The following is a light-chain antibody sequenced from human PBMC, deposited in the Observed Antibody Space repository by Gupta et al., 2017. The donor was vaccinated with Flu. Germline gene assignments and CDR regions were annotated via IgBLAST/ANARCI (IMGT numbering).Light chain of an antibody. CDR3: AAAATASWV. Sequence: SALPQPASVSGSPGQSIPISCTGTSNDVGSYNLVSWYQQHPGKVPKLMIYENKKRPSGASNRFSASKSGTTASLTISVGQAEDDDDYYCAAAATASWVFGGGTKVTVL. V-gene: IGLV2-14*02. CDR1: SNDVGSYNL. CDR2: ENK. J-gene: IGLJ3*02.